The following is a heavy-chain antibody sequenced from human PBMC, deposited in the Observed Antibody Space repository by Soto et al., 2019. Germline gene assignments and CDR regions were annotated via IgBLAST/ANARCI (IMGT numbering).Heavy chain of an antibody. CDR3: ANDIRCARLHV. V-gene: IGHV3-23*01. J-gene: IGHJ1*01. CDR1: GFTFSSDA. D-gene: IGHD4-4*01. CDR2: ISGSGGRT. Sequence: GGSLRLSSAASGFTFSSDALSWLPQAPGQGLEWVSAISGSGGRTYYADSVKGRFTISRDNSKNALYLQMNSLRTEDTAVYYCANDIRCARLHVWGHGTVVNDSS.